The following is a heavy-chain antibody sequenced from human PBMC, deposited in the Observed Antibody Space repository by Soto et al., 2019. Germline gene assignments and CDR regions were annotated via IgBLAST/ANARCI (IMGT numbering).Heavy chain of an antibody. Sequence: GESLKISCRTSGYKFTSSWIAWVPQMPGKGLEGMGIIFPSDSDTRYSPSFQGQVTISADRSTSTVFLQWASLKASDTAVYFCARKDKSGYFNWFDPWGQGTLVTVSS. D-gene: IGHD3-22*01. CDR3: ARKDKSGYFNWFDP. J-gene: IGHJ5*02. CDR2: IFPSDSDT. CDR1: GYKFTSSW. V-gene: IGHV5-51*01.